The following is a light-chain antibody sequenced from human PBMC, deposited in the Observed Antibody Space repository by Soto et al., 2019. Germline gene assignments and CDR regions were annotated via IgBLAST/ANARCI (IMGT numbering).Light chain of an antibody. Sequence: ENVLTQSPGTLSLSPGERATLSCRASQSVRNNYFAWYQQKPGQAPRLLIHDASTRATGIPDRFSGSGSGTDFTLTINRLEPEDFAVYYCQQYGSAPNTFGPGTKVDI. CDR2: DAS. CDR1: QSVRNNY. J-gene: IGKJ3*01. V-gene: IGKV3-20*01. CDR3: QQYGSAPNT.